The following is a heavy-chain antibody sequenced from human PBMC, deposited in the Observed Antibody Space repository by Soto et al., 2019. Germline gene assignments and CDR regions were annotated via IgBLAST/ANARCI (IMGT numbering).Heavy chain of an antibody. CDR2: IWYDGSNK. D-gene: IGHD2-2*01. V-gene: IGHV3-33*01. J-gene: IGHJ4*02. CDR3: ARVGVIGYCSSTSCHFDY. Sequence: QVQLVESGGGVVQPGRSLRLSCAASGFTFSSYGMHWVRQAPGKGLEWVAVIWYDGSNKYYADSVKGRFTISRDNSKNTLYLQMISLRAEDTSVYYCARVGVIGYCSSTSCHFDYWGQGTLVTVSS. CDR1: GFTFSSYG.